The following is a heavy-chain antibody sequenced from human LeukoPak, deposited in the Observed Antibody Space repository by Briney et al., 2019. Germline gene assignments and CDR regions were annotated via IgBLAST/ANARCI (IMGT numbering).Heavy chain of an antibody. CDR1: GGSISSYY. V-gene: IGHV4-59*01. D-gene: IGHD3-22*01. Sequence: SETLSLTSTVSGGSISSYYWSWIRQPPGKGLEWIGYIYYSGSTNYNPSLKSRVTISVDTSKNQFSLKLSSVTAADTAVYYCARIEWYYYDSSGLGPFDYWGQGTLVTVSS. J-gene: IGHJ4*02. CDR2: IYYSGST. CDR3: ARIEWYYYDSSGLGPFDY.